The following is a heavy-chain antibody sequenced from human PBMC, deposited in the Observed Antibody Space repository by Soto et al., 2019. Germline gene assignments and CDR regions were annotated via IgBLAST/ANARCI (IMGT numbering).Heavy chain of an antibody. D-gene: IGHD3-16*01. CDR2: IYTSGST. Sequence: SETLSLTCTVSGGSISSYYWSWIRQPAGKGLEWIGRIYTSGSTNYNPSLKSRVTMSVDTSKNQFPLKLSSVTAADTAVYYCARGDPLGYYYGMDVWGQGTTVTVSS. V-gene: IGHV4-4*07. CDR3: ARGDPLGYYYGMDV. J-gene: IGHJ6*02. CDR1: GGSISSYY.